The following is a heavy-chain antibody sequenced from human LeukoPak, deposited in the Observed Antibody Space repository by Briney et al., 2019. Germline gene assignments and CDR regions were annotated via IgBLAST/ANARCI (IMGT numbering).Heavy chain of an antibody. CDR3: ARVAVEGILPEGNDY. D-gene: IGHD2-15*01. J-gene: IGHJ4*02. Sequence: GASVKVSCKVSGYTLTELSMHWVRQAPGKGLEWMGGFDPEDGETIYAQKLQGRVTMTTDTSTSTAYMELRSLRSDDTAVYYCARVAVEGILPEGNDYWGQGTLVTVSS. V-gene: IGHV1-24*01. CDR2: FDPEDGET. CDR1: GYTLTELS.